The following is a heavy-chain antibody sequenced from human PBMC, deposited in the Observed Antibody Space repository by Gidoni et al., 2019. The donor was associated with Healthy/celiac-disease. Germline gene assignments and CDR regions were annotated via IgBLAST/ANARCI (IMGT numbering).Heavy chain of an antibody. V-gene: IGHV3-30*03. D-gene: IGHD2-8*01. CDR3: ARAPDCTNGVCFPGRFDY. J-gene: IGHJ4*02. Sequence: QVPLVESGGGVVQPGRSLSLSCAASGFTFSSYGMPWVRQAPGKGLEWVAVISYDGSNKYYADSVKGRFTISRDNSKNTLYLQMNSLRAEDTAVYYCARAPDCTNGVCFPGRFDYWGQGTLVTVSS. CDR2: ISYDGSNK. CDR1: GFTFSSYG.